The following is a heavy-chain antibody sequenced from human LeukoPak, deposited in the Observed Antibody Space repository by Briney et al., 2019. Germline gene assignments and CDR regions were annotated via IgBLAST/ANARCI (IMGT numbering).Heavy chain of an antibody. J-gene: IGHJ3*02. CDR1: GFTFRAYT. Sequence: GGPLRLPGEASGFTFRAYTMQWVRQAPGKGLEYVSAISNNGGSTYYANSVKGRFTISRDNSKNTLYLQMGSLRAEDMTVYYCAREKGGFDIWGQGTMVTVSS. CDR3: AREKGGFDI. D-gene: IGHD2-15*01. CDR2: ISNNGGST. V-gene: IGHV3-64*01.